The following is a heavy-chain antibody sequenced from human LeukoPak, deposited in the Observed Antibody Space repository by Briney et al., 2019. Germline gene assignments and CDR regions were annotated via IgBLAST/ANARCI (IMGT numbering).Heavy chain of an antibody. CDR1: GFIFSSYA. Sequence: GGSLRLSCAASGFIFSSYAVLWVRQAPGKGLEWVAAISYDGSNKYYADSVKGRFTISRDNSKNTLYLQMNSLRAEDTAVYYCAKLPHHSYYYYYGMDVWGQGTTVTVSS. V-gene: IGHV3-30-3*02. CDR2: ISYDGSNK. J-gene: IGHJ6*02. CDR3: AKLPHHSYYYYYGMDV.